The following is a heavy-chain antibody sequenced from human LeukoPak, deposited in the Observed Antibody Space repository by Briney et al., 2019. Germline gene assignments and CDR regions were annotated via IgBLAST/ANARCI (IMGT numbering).Heavy chain of an antibody. Sequence: GGSLRLSCAASGFAFSNFWMYWVRPVAGKGQEWVSGINHDGNGTYYAHSVKGRFTISRDNAKNTVYLQMNGLRAEDTTVYYCATVSEYWGQGTLVTVSS. CDR3: ATVSEY. J-gene: IGHJ4*02. V-gene: IGHV3-74*01. CDR2: INHDGNGT. CDR1: GFAFSNFW.